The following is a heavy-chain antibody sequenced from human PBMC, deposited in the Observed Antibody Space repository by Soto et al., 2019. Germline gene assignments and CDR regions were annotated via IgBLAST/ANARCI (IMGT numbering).Heavy chain of an antibody. Sequence: QVQLVQSGAEVKKPGSSVKVSCKASGGTFSSYAFSWVRQAPGQGLEWMGGIIPLFGTTNYAQKFQGRVTITADESTSSAYMKLSSLRSEGTAVYYCARVRSTGIDYGDNKPSVSCDRWGRGTLVTVSS. D-gene: IGHD4-17*01. V-gene: IGHV1-69*01. CDR3: ARVRSTGIDYGDNKPSVSCDR. CDR2: IIPLFGTT. CDR1: GGTFSSYA. J-gene: IGHJ2*01.